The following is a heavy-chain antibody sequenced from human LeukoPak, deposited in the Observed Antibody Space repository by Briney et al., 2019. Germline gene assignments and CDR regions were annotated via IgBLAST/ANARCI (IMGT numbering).Heavy chain of an antibody. D-gene: IGHD3-10*01. J-gene: IGHJ6*03. CDR3: ARDQVHRNYYYYYMDV. V-gene: IGHV3-74*01. Sequence: GGSLRLSCAASGFTFSSYWMHWVRQAPGKGLVWVSRINSDGSSTSYADSVKGRFTISRDNAKNSLYLQMNSLRVEDTAVYYCARDQVHRNYYYYYMDVWGKGTTVTVSS. CDR2: INSDGSST. CDR1: GFTFSSYW.